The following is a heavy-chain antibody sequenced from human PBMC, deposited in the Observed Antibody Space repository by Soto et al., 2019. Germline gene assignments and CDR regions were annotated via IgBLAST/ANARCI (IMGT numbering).Heavy chain of an antibody. CDR3: ARDYGSGSFDY. J-gene: IGHJ4*02. Sequence: SETLSLTCAVSGCSISSGYYWGWIRQPPGKGLEWIGSIYHSGSTYYNPSLKSRVTISVDTSKNQFSLKLSSVTAADTAVYYCARDYGSGSFDYWGQGTLVTVSS. D-gene: IGHD3-10*01. V-gene: IGHV4-38-2*02. CDR2: IYHSGST. CDR1: GCSISSGYY.